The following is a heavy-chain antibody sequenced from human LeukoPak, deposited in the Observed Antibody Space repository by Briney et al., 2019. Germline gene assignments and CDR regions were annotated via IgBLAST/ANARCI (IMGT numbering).Heavy chain of an antibody. J-gene: IGHJ4*02. CDR3: AREKGERGYDLDY. D-gene: IGHD5-12*01. Sequence: SXKAXXDTFTMYYMHWVRQAPGEGREGRGIINPSGGSTSYAQKFQGRVTMTRHTSTSTVYIELSSLRSEDTAVYYCAREKGERGYDLDYWGQGTLVTVSS. CDR2: INPSGGST. CDR1: XDTFTMYY. V-gene: IGHV1-46*01.